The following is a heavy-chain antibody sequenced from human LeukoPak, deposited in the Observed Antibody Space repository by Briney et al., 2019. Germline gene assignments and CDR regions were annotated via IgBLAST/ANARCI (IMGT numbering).Heavy chain of an antibody. J-gene: IGHJ4*02. CDR1: GFTFSSYA. CDR3: ARGDPIYDFWSGGDY. CDR2: ISYDGSNK. V-gene: IGHV3-30*04. Sequence: GGSLRLSCAASGFTFSSYAMHWVRQAPGKGLEWVAVISYDGSNKYYADSVKGRFTISRDNSKNTLYLQMNSLRAKDTAVYYCARGDPIYDFWSGGDYWGQGSLVTVSS. D-gene: IGHD3-3*01.